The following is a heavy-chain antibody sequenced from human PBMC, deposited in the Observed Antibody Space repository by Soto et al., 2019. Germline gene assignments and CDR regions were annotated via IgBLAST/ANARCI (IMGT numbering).Heavy chain of an antibody. Sequence: EVQLVESGGGLVKPGGSLRLSCAASGFSFSSYSMNWVRQAPGKGLEWVSSISSSASHINYADSVKGRFTISRDNAKQSRYLQMNSMRAEDTAVYYCARGYTGYCSGGTCYWFDPWGQGTLVTVSS. J-gene: IGHJ5*02. CDR3: ARGYTGYCSGGTCYWFDP. CDR2: ISSSASHI. D-gene: IGHD2-15*01. CDR1: GFSFSSYS. V-gene: IGHV3-21*01.